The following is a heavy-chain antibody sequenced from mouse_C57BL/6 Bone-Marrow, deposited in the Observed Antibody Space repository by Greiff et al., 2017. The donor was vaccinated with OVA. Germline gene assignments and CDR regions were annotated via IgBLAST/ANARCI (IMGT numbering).Heavy chain of an antibody. CDR2: IDPETGGT. CDR1: GYTFTDYE. CDR3: TRPYGSSPYYYAMDD. D-gene: IGHD1-1*01. Sequence: VQLQQSGAELVRPGASVTLSCKASGYTFTDYEMHWVKQTPVHGLEWIGAIDPETGGTAYNQKFKGKAILTADKSSSTAYMELRSLTSEDSAVYYCTRPYGSSPYYYAMDDWGQGTSVTVSS. J-gene: IGHJ4*01. V-gene: IGHV1-15*01.